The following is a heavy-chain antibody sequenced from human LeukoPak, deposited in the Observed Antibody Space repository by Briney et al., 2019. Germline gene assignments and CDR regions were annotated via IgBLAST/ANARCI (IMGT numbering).Heavy chain of an antibody. CDR2: IYPGDSDT. V-gene: IGHV5-51*01. D-gene: IGHD6-13*01. Sequence: RGESLEISCKGSGYSFTSYWIGWVRQMPGKGLEWMGIIYPGDSDTRYSPSFQGQVTISADKSISTAYLQWSSLKASDTAMYYCAASFSSLEDVDWFDPWGQGTLVTVSS. CDR3: AASFSSLEDVDWFDP. J-gene: IGHJ5*02. CDR1: GYSFTSYW.